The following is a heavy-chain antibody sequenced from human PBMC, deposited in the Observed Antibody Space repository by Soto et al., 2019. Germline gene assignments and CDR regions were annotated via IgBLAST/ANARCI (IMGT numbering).Heavy chain of an antibody. V-gene: IGHV3-23*01. CDR3: AKGAQYYYGSGSYSTRDYYYYYMDV. J-gene: IGHJ6*03. D-gene: IGHD3-10*01. Sequence: GGSLRLSCAASGFTFSSYAMSWVRQAPGKGLEWVSAISGSGGSTYYADSVKGRLTNSRDNSKNTLYLQMNSLRAEDTAVYYCAKGAQYYYGSGSYSTRDYYYYYMDVWGKGTTVTVSS. CDR1: GFTFSSYA. CDR2: ISGSGGST.